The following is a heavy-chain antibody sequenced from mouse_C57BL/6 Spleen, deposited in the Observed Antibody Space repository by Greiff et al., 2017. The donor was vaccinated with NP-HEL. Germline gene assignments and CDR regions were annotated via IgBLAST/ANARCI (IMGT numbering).Heavy chain of an antibody. J-gene: IGHJ2*01. CDR2: INPGSGGT. CDR1: GYAFTNYL. Sequence: VKLMESGAELVRPGTSVKVSCKASGYAFTNYLIEWVKQRPGQGLEWIGVINPGSGGTNYNEKFKGKATLTADKSSSTAYMQLSSLTSEDSAVYFCARGEGDYWGQGTTLTVSS. CDR3: ARGEGDY. V-gene: IGHV1-54*01.